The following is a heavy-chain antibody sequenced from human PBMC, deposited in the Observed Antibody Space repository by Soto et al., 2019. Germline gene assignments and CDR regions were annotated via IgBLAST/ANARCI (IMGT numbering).Heavy chain of an antibody. CDR2: VSHSGTT. V-gene: IGHV4-34*01. CDR3: ARGGYYDRRAYFDY. J-gene: IGHJ4*02. CDR1: GGPFSGYY. D-gene: IGHD3-16*01. Sequence: QVQLQQWGARLLKPSETLSLTCGVYGGPFSGYYWSWIRQPPGKGLAWIGEVSHSGTTNYRPSLQRRVTISVATSKIQFSVKLSSVTAADTAVYYCARGGYYDRRAYFDYWGQGILVTVSS.